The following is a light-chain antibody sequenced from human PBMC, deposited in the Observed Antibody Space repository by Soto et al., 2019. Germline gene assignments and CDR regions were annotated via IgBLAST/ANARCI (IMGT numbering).Light chain of an antibody. CDR1: SSDVGTYTY. CDR3: SSKRDSSTLFV. V-gene: IGLV2-11*01. CDR2: DVI. J-gene: IGLJ1*01. Sequence: QSVLTQPRSVSGSPGQSVTISCTGTSSDVGTYTYVSWYQQHPGKAPKLIIYDVIKRPSGVPDRFSGSKSGNTASLTISGLQAEDEADYYCSSKRDSSTLFVFGTGTKLTVL.